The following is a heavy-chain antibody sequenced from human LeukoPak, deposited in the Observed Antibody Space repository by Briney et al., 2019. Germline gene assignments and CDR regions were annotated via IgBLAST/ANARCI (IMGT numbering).Heavy chain of an antibody. J-gene: IGHJ6*03. CDR1: GGSFSNYY. CDR3: ARRWNYGRNYYIDV. Sequence: PSETLSLTCAVSGGSFSNYYWSWLRQPPGKGLEWIGEINDSGRINYNPSLMSRVTVSVDTSKNQFSLRLTSVTATDTAVYYCARRWNYGRNYYIDVWGNGATVSVSS. CDR2: INDSGRI. D-gene: IGHD1-7*01. V-gene: IGHV4-34*01.